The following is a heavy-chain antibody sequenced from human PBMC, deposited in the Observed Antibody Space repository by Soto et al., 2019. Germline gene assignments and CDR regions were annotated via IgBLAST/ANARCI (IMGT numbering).Heavy chain of an antibody. Sequence: SETLSLTCTVSGGSISSGDYYWSWIRQPPGKGLEWIGYIYYSGSTYYNPSLKSRVTISVDTSKNQFSLKLSSVTAADTAVYYCAREVYYYGSGSYYYYYYGMDVWGQGTTVTVSS. J-gene: IGHJ6*02. V-gene: IGHV4-30-4*01. D-gene: IGHD3-10*01. CDR1: GGSISSGDYY. CDR3: AREVYYYGSGSYYYYYYGMDV. CDR2: IYYSGST.